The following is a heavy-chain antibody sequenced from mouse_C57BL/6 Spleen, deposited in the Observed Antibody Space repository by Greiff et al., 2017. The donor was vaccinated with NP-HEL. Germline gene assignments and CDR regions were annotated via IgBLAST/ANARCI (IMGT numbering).Heavy chain of an antibody. Sequence: EVQLQQSGPELVKPGASVKISCKASGYTFTDYYMNWVKQSHGKSLEWIGDINPNNGGTSYNQKFKGKATLTVDKSSSTAYMELRSLTSEDSAVYYCAPNWDGGVWFAYWGQGTLVTVSA. CDR2: INPNNGGT. D-gene: IGHD4-1*01. V-gene: IGHV1-26*01. CDR3: APNWDGGVWFAY. J-gene: IGHJ3*01. CDR1: GYTFTDYY.